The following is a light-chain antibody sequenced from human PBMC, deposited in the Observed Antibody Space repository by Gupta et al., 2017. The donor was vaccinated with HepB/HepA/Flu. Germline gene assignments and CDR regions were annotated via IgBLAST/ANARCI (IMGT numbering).Light chain of an antibody. CDR1: SLRSYY. J-gene: IGLJ3*02. V-gene: IGLV3-19*01. CDR2: GKN. CDR3: NSRDSSGNHRWV. Sequence: SSDLTQDPAVSVALGQTVRITCQGDSLRSYYASWYQQKPGQAPVLVIYGKNNRPSGIPDRFSGSSSGNTASLTITGAQAEDEADYYCNSRDSSGNHRWVFGGGTKLTVL.